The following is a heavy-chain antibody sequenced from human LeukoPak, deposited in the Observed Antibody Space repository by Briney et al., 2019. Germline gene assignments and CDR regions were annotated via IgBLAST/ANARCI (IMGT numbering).Heavy chain of an antibody. D-gene: IGHD3-10*01. V-gene: IGHV4-59*12. CDR3: AITMVRGGIITGYFDY. CDR2: IFYSGST. J-gene: IGHJ4*02. CDR1: GGSISSYY. Sequence: SETLSLTCTVSGGSISSYYWSWIRQPPGKGLEWIGYIFYSGSTNYNPSLKSRVTISVDTSKNQFSLKLSSVTAADTAVYYCAITMVRGGIITGYFDYWGQGTLVTVSS.